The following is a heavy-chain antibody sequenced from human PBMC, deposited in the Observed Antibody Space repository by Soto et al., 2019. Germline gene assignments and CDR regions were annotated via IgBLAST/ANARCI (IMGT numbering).Heavy chain of an antibody. CDR3: AKKVGATIFDY. CDR1: ECTFRSYG. D-gene: IGHD1-26*01. Sequence: PQRHSCTASECTFRSYGMHWIRQDPGKGLEWVAVISYDGSNKYYADSVKGRFTISRDNSKNTLYLQMNSLRAEDTAVYYCAKKVGATIFDYWGQGTTVTVSS. J-gene: IGHJ4*03. V-gene: IGHV3-30*18. CDR2: ISYDGSNK.